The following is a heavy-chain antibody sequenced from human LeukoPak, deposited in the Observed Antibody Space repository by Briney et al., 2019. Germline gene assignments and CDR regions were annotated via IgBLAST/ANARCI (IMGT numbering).Heavy chain of an antibody. D-gene: IGHD2-2*01. CDR3: AKGSIGVVVPAASFDY. CDR2: ISGSGGST. V-gene: IGHV3-23*01. Sequence: PGGSLRLSCAASGFTFSSYAMSWVRQAPGKGLEWVSAISGSGGSTYYADSVKGRFTISRDNSKNTLYLQMNSLRAEDTAVYYCAKGSIGVVVPAASFDYWGQGTLVTVSS. CDR1: GFTFSSYA. J-gene: IGHJ4*02.